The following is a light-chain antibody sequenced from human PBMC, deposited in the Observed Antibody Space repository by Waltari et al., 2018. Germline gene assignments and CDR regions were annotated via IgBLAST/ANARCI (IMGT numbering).Light chain of an antibody. CDR2: WAS. CDR3: LQYHGPPLT. Sequence: DVVMTQSPDSLAVSLGERATINCKSSQSVLDSANHKNYLAWYQQRPGQSPELLIYWASTRESGVTDRFSGSGSGKDFTLTSSSRQAEDGAVYDCLQYHGPPLTVGQGTRLEIK. CDR1: QSVLDSANHKNY. J-gene: IGKJ5*01. V-gene: IGKV4-1*01.